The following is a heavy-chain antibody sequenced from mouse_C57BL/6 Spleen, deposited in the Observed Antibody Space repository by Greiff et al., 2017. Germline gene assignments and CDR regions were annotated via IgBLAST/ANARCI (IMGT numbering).Heavy chain of an antibody. CDR3: ARDYGSSLGYFDY. V-gene: IGHV3-6*01. CDR1: GYSITSGYY. CDR2: ISYDGSN. J-gene: IGHJ2*01. D-gene: IGHD1-1*01. Sequence: DVKLQESGPGLVKPSQSLSLTCSVTGYSITSGYYWNWIRQFPGNKLEWMGYISYDGSNNYNPSLKNRISITRDTSKNQFFLKLNSVTTEDTATYYCARDYGSSLGYFDYWGQGTTLTVSS.